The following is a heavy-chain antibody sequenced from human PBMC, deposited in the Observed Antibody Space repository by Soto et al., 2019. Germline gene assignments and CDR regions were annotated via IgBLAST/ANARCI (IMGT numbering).Heavy chain of an antibody. V-gene: IGHV4-34*01. Sequence: SETLSLTXAVYGGSFSGYYWGWIRQPPGKGLEWIGEINHSGSTNYNPSLKSRVTISVDTSKNQFSLKLSSVTAADTAVYYCARMELLLSYDPWGQGTLVTVSS. CDR2: INHSGST. CDR3: ARMELLLSYDP. D-gene: IGHD3-3*01. J-gene: IGHJ5*02. CDR1: GGSFSGYY.